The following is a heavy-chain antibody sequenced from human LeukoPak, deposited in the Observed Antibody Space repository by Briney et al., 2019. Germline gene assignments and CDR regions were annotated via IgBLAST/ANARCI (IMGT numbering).Heavy chain of an antibody. CDR2: IDSSSAYT. J-gene: IGHJ4*02. Sequence: GGSLRLSCAASGFTFSSQSMNWVRPAPGKGLEWVSSIDSSSAYTYYADSVKGRFTISRDNATNSLFLQMNSLRAEVLAVYYGAPDGGLDYWGQGALVTVSS. V-gene: IGHV3-21*01. CDR1: GFTFSSQS. CDR3: APDGGLDY.